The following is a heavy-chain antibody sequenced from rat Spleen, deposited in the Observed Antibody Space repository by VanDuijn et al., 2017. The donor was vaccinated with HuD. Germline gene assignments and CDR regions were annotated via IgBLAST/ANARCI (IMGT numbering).Heavy chain of an antibody. V-gene: IGHV5-25*01. Sequence: EVQLVESGGGLVQPGRSLKLSCAASGFTFSNYDMAWVRQAPTKGLEWVASISPSGGNTYYRDSVKGRFTISRDNAKSTLYLQMNSLRSEDTATYYCVRFYDGYYHRFDYWGQGVMVTVSS. J-gene: IGHJ2*01. D-gene: IGHD1-12*03. CDR2: ISPSGGNT. CDR3: VRFYDGYYHRFDY. CDR1: GFTFSNYD.